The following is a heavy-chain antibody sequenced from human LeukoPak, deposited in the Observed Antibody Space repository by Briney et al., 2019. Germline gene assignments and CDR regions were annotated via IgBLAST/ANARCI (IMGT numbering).Heavy chain of an antibody. V-gene: IGHV1-18*01. J-gene: IGHJ6*03. CDR3: ARDGGYDILTGPRDYYYYYMDV. CDR2: ISAYNGNT. D-gene: IGHD3-9*01. CDR1: GYTFTSYD. Sequence: GASVKVSCKASGYTFTSYDISWVRQAPGQGLEWMGWISAYNGNTNYAQKLQGRVTMTTDTSTSTAYMELRSLRSDDTAVYYCARDGGYDILTGPRDYYYYYMDVWGKGTTVTVSS.